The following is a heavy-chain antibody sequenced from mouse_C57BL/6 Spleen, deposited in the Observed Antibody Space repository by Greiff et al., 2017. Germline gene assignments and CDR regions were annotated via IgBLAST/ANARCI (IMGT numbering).Heavy chain of an antibody. CDR2: IYPRSGNT. D-gene: IGHD1-2*01. CDR1: GCTFTSYG. CDR3: ARCSLLPYYFDY. V-gene: IGHV1-81*01. Sequence: VQLQQSGAELARPGASVKLSCKASGCTFTSYGLSWVKQRPGQGLEWIGEIYPRSGNTYYNEKFKGKATLTADKSSSTAYMELRSLTSEDSAVYFCARCSLLPYYFDYWGQGTTLTVSS. J-gene: IGHJ2*01.